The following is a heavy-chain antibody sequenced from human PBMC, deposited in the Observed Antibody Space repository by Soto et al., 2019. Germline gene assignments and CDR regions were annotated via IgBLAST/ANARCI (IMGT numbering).Heavy chain of an antibody. J-gene: IGHJ4*02. CDR3: ARRLYGDYDY. V-gene: IGHV1-18*01. Sequence: ASVKVSCKASGHSFTTSGITWVRQAPGQGLEWMGWISTYNGNTNYAQKLQDRVTLTTDTSTSTAYMELRSLRSDDTAVYYCARRLYGDYDYWGQGTLVTVSS. CDR1: GHSFTTSG. D-gene: IGHD4-17*01. CDR2: ISTYNGNT.